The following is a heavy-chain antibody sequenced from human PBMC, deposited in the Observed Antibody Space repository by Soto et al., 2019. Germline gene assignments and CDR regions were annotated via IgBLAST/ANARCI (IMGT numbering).Heavy chain of an antibody. J-gene: IGHJ5*02. Sequence: QVQLQESGPGLVKPSQTLSLTCTVSGGSISSGGYYWSWIRQHPGKGLEWIGYIYYSGSTYYNPSLNSRFTISVDTSKNQFSLKLSSVTAADTAVYYCARAMVRGVVWFDPWGQGTLVTVSS. CDR2: IYYSGST. D-gene: IGHD3-10*01. V-gene: IGHV4-31*03. CDR3: ARAMVRGVVWFDP. CDR1: GGSISSGGYY.